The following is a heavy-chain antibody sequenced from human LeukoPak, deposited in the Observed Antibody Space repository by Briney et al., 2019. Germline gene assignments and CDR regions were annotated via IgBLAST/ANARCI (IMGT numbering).Heavy chain of an antibody. V-gene: IGHV4-4*07. J-gene: IGHJ5*02. CDR2: IYTSGST. Sequence: PSETLSLTCTVSGGSISSYYWSWIRQPAGKGLEWIGRIYTSGSTNYNPFLKSRVTISVDTSKNQFSLKLSSVTAADTAVYYCARHQYGDYEYWFDPWGQGTLVTVSS. D-gene: IGHD4-17*01. CDR1: GGSISSYY. CDR3: ARHQYGDYEYWFDP.